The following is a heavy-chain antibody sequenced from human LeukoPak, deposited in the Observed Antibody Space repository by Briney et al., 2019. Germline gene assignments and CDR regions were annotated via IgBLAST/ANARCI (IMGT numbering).Heavy chain of an antibody. CDR3: ARDSSGWYSDAFDI. CDR1: GFAFSSYE. Sequence: QPGGSLRLSCAASGFAFSSYEMNWVRQAPGKGLEWVSYISSSGSTIYYADSVKGRFTISRDNAKNSLYLQMNSLRDEDTAVYYCARDSSGWYSDAFDIWGQGTMVTVSS. CDR2: ISSSGSTI. D-gene: IGHD6-19*01. V-gene: IGHV3-48*03. J-gene: IGHJ3*02.